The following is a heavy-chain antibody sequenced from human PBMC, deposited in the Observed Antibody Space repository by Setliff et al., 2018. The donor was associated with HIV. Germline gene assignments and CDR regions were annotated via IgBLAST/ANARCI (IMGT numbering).Heavy chain of an antibody. CDR3: ARPGSSSYYYAMDV. V-gene: IGHV4-59*11. CDR2: IYTTERI. D-gene: IGHD3-10*01. CDR1: GGSISGHY. Sequence: PSETLSLTCSFSGGSISGHYWSWIRQTPGKGLEWIATIYTTERISYNPSLRSRVTISVETSQSLFSLRLRSVTAADTGVYYCARPGSSSYYYAMDVWGLGTTVTVSS. J-gene: IGHJ6*02.